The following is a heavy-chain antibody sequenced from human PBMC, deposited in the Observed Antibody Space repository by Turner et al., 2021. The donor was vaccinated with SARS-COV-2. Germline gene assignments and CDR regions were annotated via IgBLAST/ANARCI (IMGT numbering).Heavy chain of an antibody. D-gene: IGHD1-20*01. Sequence: EVQLVESGGGLVQPGRSLRLSCAASGFTFDDYAMHWVRQGPGKGQEWVSGISWNSGSIGYADSVKGRFTISRDNAKNSLYLQMNSLRAEDTALYYCAKDRWYNWNYFDYWGQGTLVTVSS. J-gene: IGHJ4*02. CDR1: GFTFDDYA. V-gene: IGHV3-9*01. CDR2: ISWNSGSI. CDR3: AKDRWYNWNYFDY.